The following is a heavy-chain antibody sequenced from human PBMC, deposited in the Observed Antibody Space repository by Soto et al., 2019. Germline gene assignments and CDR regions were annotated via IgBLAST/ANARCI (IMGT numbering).Heavy chain of an antibody. CDR3: ARHFLGYSSGWPFDY. CDR2: ISAYNGNT. CDR1: GDGITIYG. J-gene: IGHJ4*02. D-gene: IGHD6-19*01. Sequence: ASAKAAWKESGDGITIYGSSWVRQAPGQGLEWMGWISAYNGNTNYAQKLQGRVTMTTDTSTSTAYMELRSLRSDDTAVYYCARHFLGYSSGWPFDYWGQGTLVTV. V-gene: IGHV1-18*01.